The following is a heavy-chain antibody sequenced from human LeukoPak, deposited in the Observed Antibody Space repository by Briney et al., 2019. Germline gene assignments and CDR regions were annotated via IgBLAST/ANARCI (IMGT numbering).Heavy chain of an antibody. Sequence: SETLSLTCSVSGGSISGYYWSWIRQPPGKGLEWMGYIQYSGSTNYNPSLKSRVTISVDTSKNQFSLKLSSVTAADTAVYYCARVSGYCSTTSCRGIEYWGQGTLVTVS. D-gene: IGHD2-2*01. J-gene: IGHJ4*02. CDR1: GGSISGYY. CDR2: IQYSGST. CDR3: ARVSGYCSTTSCRGIEY. V-gene: IGHV4-59*01.